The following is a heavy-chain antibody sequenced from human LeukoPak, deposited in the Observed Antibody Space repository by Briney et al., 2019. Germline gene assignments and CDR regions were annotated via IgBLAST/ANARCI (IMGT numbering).Heavy chain of an antibody. V-gene: IGHV3-43*01. D-gene: IGHD4-17*01. CDR2: ISWDGGST. J-gene: IGHJ4*02. CDR1: RFTFDDYT. Sequence: GGSLRLSCAASRFTFDDYTMHWVRQAPGKGLEWVSLISWDGGSTYYADSVKGRFTISRDNSKNSLYLQMNSLRTEDTALYYCAKSMTAVTTGYLDYWGQGTLVTVSS. CDR3: AKSMTAVTTGYLDY.